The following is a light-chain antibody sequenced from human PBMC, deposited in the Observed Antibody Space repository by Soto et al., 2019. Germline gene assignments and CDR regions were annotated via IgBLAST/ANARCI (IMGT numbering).Light chain of an antibody. CDR2: GAS. J-gene: IGKJ2*01. CDR1: QSISTK. Sequence: EIVMTQSPATLSMSPGERATLSCRASQSISTKVAWYQQKPGQAPRLLIYGASTRATGVPARFSGSGSGTEFTLTISSLQPEDSATYYCQQSYTTPRTFGQGTKLEIK. V-gene: IGKV3-15*01. CDR3: QQSYTTPRT.